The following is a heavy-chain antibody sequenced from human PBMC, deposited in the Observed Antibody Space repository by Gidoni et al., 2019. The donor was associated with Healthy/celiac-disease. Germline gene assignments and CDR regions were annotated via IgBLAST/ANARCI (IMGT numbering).Heavy chain of an antibody. D-gene: IGHD6-19*01. CDR2: IYYSGRT. CDR1: GGSISSYY. CDR3: ARVRSGWYFSGWYFDL. J-gene: IGHJ2*01. Sequence: QVQLQESGPGLVKPSETLSLTFTVSGGSISSYYCSWSRQPPGKGLEWIGYIYYSGRTNYNPSLKSRVTISVDTSKNQFSLKLSSVTAADTAVYYCARVRSGWYFSGWYFDLWGRGTLVTVSS. V-gene: IGHV4-59*01.